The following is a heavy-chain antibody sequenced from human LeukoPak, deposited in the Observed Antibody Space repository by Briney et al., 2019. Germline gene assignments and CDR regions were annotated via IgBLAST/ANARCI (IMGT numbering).Heavy chain of an antibody. Sequence: ASVKVSCKVSGYTLTELSMHRVRQAPGKGLEWMGGFDPEDGETIYAQKFQGRVTMTEDTSTDTAYMELSSLRSEDTAVYYCATILRFLEWSSHWFDPWGQGTLVTVSS. CDR1: GYTLTELS. D-gene: IGHD3-3*01. CDR2: FDPEDGET. V-gene: IGHV1-24*01. J-gene: IGHJ5*02. CDR3: ATILRFLEWSSHWFDP.